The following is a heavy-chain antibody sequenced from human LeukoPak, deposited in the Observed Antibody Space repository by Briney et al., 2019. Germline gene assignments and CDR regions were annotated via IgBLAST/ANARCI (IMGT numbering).Heavy chain of an antibody. CDR1: GYTFSDYY. D-gene: IGHD1-26*01. Sequence: ASVKVSCKASGYTFSDYYMNWVRLAPGQGLEWMGWINPDSGGTNYAQKFQGRVTMTRDTSITTAYMELSSLRSDDTAMYYCTRALGSDYWGQGTLVTVSS. J-gene: IGHJ4*02. V-gene: IGHV1-2*02. CDR3: TRALGSDY. CDR2: INPDSGGT.